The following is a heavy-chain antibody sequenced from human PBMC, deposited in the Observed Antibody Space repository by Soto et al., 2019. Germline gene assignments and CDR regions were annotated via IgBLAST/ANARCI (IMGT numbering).Heavy chain of an antibody. CDR1: GFTFSDYY. Sequence: QVQLVESGGGLVKPGGSLRLSCAASGFTFSDYYMSWIRQAPGKGLEWVSYISSSSSYTNYADSVKGRFTISRDNAKNSLYLQMNSLRAEDTAVYYCARDSPMVRGSYWYFDLWGRGTLVTVSS. J-gene: IGHJ2*01. D-gene: IGHD3-10*01. V-gene: IGHV3-11*05. CDR3: ARDSPMVRGSYWYFDL. CDR2: ISSSSSYT.